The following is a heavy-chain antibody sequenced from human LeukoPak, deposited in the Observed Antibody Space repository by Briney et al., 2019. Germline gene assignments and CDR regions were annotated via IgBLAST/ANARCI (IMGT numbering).Heavy chain of an antibody. V-gene: IGHV4-34*01. D-gene: IGHD2-2*01. J-gene: IGHJ6*02. CDR1: GGSFSGYY. CDR3: ARLSLGYCSSTSCLGGYYYYYGMDV. CDR2: INHSGST. Sequence: QASETLSLTCAVYGGSFSGYYWSWIRQPPGKGLEWIGEINHSGSTNYNPSLKSRVTISVDTSKNQFSLKLSSVTAADTAVYYCARLSLGYCSSTSCLGGYYYYYGMDVWGQGTTVTVSS.